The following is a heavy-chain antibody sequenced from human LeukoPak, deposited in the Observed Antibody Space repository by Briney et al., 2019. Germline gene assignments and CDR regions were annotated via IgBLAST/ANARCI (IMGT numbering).Heavy chain of an antibody. V-gene: IGHV4-34*01. CDR3: ARGGRGDYRNEYYFDY. CDR2: INHSGST. J-gene: IGHJ4*02. CDR1: GWSFSGYY. Sequence: SETLSLTCAVYGWSFSGYYWSWIRQPPGKGLECIGEINHSGSTNYNPSLKSRITISVDTSKNQFSLKLSSVTAADTAVYYCARGGRGDYRNEYYFDYWGQGTLVTVSS. D-gene: IGHD4-11*01.